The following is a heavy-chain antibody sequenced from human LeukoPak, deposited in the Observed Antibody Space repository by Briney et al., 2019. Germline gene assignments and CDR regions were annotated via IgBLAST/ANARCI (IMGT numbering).Heavy chain of an antibody. Sequence: PGGSLRLSCAASGLNFNNAWMNWVRQAPGKGLEWVSSISTSSSYIYYADSVKGRFTISRDNAKNSLYLQMNSLRAEDTAVYYCARDKVNTGLDAFDIWGPGTMVTVSS. CDR1: GLNFNNAW. CDR2: ISTSSSYI. V-gene: IGHV3-21*01. J-gene: IGHJ3*02. CDR3: ARDKVNTGLDAFDI. D-gene: IGHD5-18*01.